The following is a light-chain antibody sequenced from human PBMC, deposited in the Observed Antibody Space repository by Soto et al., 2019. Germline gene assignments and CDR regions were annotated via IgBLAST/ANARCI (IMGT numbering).Light chain of an antibody. CDR2: AAS. Sequence: DIQLTQSPSFLSASVGDRVTITCRASQAISNYLAWYQQKPGKAPKLLISAASTLQSGVPSRFSGSGSGTEFTLTISSLQPEDFASYYCQLLNNYLTFGGGTKVDI. J-gene: IGKJ4*01. CDR1: QAISNY. CDR3: QLLNNYLT. V-gene: IGKV1-9*01.